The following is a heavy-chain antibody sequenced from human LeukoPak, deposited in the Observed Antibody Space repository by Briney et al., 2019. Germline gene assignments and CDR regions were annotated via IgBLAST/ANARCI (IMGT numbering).Heavy chain of an antibody. D-gene: IGHD1-1*01. CDR1: RFTVSSHY. Sequence: GGSLRLSCAASRFTVSSHYMNWVRQAPGKGLEWVAVIYTGGDTYYAESVEGRFTISRHNSKNTLYLQMNSLRTDDTAVYYCARDRPGGGKLDFDYWGQGTLVTVSS. CDR3: ARDRPGGGKLDFDY. V-gene: IGHV3-53*04. J-gene: IGHJ4*02. CDR2: IYTGGDT.